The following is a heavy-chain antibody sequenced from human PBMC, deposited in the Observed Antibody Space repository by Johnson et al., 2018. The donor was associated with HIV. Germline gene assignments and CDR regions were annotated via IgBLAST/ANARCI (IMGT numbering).Heavy chain of an antibody. Sequence: QVQLVESGGGLVKPGGSLRLSCAASGFTFSSYAMHWVRQAPGKGLEWVAVISYDGGNKYYADSVKGRFTISRDNSKNSLYLQMNSLRAEDTAVYYCASPQGIAAHAFDIWGQGTMVTVSS. D-gene: IGHD6-13*01. CDR1: GFTFSSYA. V-gene: IGHV3-30-3*01. CDR2: ISYDGGNK. J-gene: IGHJ3*02. CDR3: ASPQGIAAHAFDI.